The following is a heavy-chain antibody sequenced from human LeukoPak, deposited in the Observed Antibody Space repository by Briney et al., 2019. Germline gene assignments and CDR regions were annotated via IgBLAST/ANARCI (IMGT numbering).Heavy chain of an antibody. CDR1: GFTFSEAW. J-gene: IGHJ4*02. V-gene: IGHV3-15*01. D-gene: IGHD3-10*01. CDR2: IKRKIDSGAI. CDR3: GLGSGRSDFDY. Sequence: GGSLRLSCAVSGFTFSEAWMNWVRQAPGKGLEWVARIKRKIDSGAIDYAASVKGRFTISRDDSKNTVYLQVNSLTIEDTAVYYCGLGSGRSDFDYWGQGTLVTVSS.